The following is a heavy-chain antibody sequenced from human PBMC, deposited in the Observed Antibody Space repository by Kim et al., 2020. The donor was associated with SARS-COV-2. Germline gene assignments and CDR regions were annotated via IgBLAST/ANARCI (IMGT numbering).Heavy chain of an antibody. Sequence: GGSLRLSCAASGFTFSSYWMSWVRQAPGKGLEWVANIKQDGSERYYVDSMKGRFTVSRDNAKNSLYLQMNSLRAEDTAVYYCARDALRVAAAAIADYFDYWGQGTLVTVSS. V-gene: IGHV3-7*03. CDR3: ARDALRVAAAAIADYFDY. CDR1: GFTFSSYW. D-gene: IGHD6-13*01. CDR2: IKQDGSER. J-gene: IGHJ4*02.